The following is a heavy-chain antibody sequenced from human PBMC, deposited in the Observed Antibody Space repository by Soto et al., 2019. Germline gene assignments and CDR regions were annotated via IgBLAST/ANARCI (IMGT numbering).Heavy chain of an antibody. CDR3: ARYRKPAAPLSYYGMDV. CDR2: MNPNSGNT. CDR1: GYTFTSYD. V-gene: IGHV1-8*01. D-gene: IGHD2-2*01. J-gene: IGHJ6*02. Sequence: ASVKVSCKASGYTFTSYDINWVRQATGQGLEWMGWMNPNSGNTGYAQKFQGRVTMTRNTSISTAYMELSSLRSEDTAVYYCARYRKPAAPLSYYGMDVWGQGTTATVSS.